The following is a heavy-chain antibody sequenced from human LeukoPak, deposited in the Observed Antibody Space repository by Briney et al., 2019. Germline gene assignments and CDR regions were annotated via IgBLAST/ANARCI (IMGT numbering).Heavy chain of an antibody. CDR3: ARDSGDGFDI. Sequence: PGGSLRLSCAASGFTFNIYEMNWVRQAPGKGLEWVSYISNSGSTKYYADSVKGQFTISRDNAKKSLYVQMNCLRAEDTAVYYCARDSGDGFDIWGQGTMVTVSS. D-gene: IGHD3-10*01. CDR2: ISNSGSTK. J-gene: IGHJ3*02. CDR1: GFTFNIYE. V-gene: IGHV3-48*03.